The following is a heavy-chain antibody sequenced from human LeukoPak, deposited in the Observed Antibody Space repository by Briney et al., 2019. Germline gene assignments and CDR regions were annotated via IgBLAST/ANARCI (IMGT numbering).Heavy chain of an antibody. Sequence: GGSLRLSCAASGFTFRSCAMHWVRQAPGKGLEWVSGISDSGVSAFYTHSVKGRFTISRDNSKNTLYLQMSSLRAEDTAVYCCAKGDGSTYVTHFDFWGQGTLVSVSS. CDR2: ISDSGVSA. CDR3: AKGDGSTYVTHFDF. V-gene: IGHV3-23*01. J-gene: IGHJ4*02. CDR1: GFTFRSCA. D-gene: IGHD5-18*01.